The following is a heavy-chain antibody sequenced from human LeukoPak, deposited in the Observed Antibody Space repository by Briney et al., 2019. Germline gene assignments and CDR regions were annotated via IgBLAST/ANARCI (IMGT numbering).Heavy chain of an antibody. CDR3: ARKVGGYCSGGSCNGHAFDI. V-gene: IGHV3-21*01. CDR2: ISSSSIYI. Sequence: GGSLRLSCAASGFTFSSYAMSWVRQAPGKGLEWVSSISSSSIYIYYANSVKGRFTISRDNARNSLYLQMNSLRAEDTAVYYCARKVGGYCSGGSCNGHAFDIWGQGTMVTVSS. CDR1: GFTFSSYA. D-gene: IGHD2-15*01. J-gene: IGHJ3*02.